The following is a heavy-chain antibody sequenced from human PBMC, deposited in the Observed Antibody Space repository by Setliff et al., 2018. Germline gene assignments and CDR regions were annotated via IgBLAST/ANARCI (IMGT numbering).Heavy chain of an antibody. J-gene: IGHJ4*02. CDR1: GFTFSTYG. CDR3: ARNRYADY. Sequence: GGSLRLSCAASGFTFSTYGLNWVRQAPGKGLEWVAVISYDGSNKYYADSVKGRFTISRDNAKNSLYLQMNSLRAEDTAVYYCARNRYADYWGQGTLVTVSS. V-gene: IGHV3-30*03. D-gene: IGHD1-1*01. CDR2: ISYDGSNK.